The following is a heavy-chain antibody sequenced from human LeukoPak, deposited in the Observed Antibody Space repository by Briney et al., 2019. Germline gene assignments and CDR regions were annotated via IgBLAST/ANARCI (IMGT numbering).Heavy chain of an antibody. CDR2: ISFDGSNK. V-gene: IGHV3-30*18. Sequence: GGSLRLSCAASGFTFSNSGMHWVRQAPGKGLEWVAVISFDGSNKNFADSVKGRFTVSRDNSKNTLYLQMNSLRAEDSAVYYCAKDLGSRPRYWYFDLWGRGTLVTVSS. CDR3: AKDLGSRPRYWYFDL. J-gene: IGHJ2*01. D-gene: IGHD3-10*01. CDR1: GFTFSNSG.